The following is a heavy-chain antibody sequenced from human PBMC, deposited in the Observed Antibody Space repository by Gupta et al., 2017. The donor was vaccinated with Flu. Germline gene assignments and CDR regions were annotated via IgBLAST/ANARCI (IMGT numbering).Heavy chain of an antibody. D-gene: IGHD3-3*01. J-gene: IGHJ4*02. CDR2: IIPIFGTA. CDR3: ARGRYYDFWSGLEV. Sequence: QVQLVQSGAEVQKPGSSVKVSCKASGGTFSSSAISCARQAPGQGLEWMGGIIPIFGTANYAQKFQGRVTITADESTSTAYMELSSLRSEDTAVYYCARGRYYDFWSGLEVWGQGTLVTVSS. CDR1: GGTFSSSA. V-gene: IGHV1-69*01.